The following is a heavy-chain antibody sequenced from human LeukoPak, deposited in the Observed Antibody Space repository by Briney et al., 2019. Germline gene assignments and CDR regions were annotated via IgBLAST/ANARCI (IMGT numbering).Heavy chain of an antibody. CDR1: GGSISSYY. J-gene: IGHJ5*02. V-gene: IGHV4-59*01. Sequence: SETLSLTCTVSGGSISSYYWSWIRQPPGKGLEWIGYIYYSGSTNYNPSLKSRVTISVDTSKNQFSLKLSSVTAADTAVYYCVRGSSWFDPWGQGTLVTVSS. CDR2: IYYSGST. CDR3: VRGSSWFDP.